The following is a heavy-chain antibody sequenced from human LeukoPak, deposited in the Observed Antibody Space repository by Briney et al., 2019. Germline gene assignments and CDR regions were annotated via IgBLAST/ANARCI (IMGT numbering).Heavy chain of an antibody. V-gene: IGHV3-21*01. J-gene: IGHJ4*02. CDR1: GFTFSSYS. D-gene: IGHD2-15*01. CDR2: ISSSSSYI. Sequence: GGSLRLSCAASGFTFSSYSMNWVRQAPGKGLEWVSSISSSSSYIYYADSVKGRFTISRDNAKDSLYLQMNSLRAEDTAVYYCARDYCSGGSCYSFDYWGQGTLVTVSS. CDR3: ARDYCSGGSCYSFDY.